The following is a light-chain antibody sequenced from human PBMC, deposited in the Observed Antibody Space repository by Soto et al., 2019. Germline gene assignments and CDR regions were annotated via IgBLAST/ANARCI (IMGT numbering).Light chain of an antibody. CDR3: PQYGGSPRYT. V-gene: IGKV3-20*01. J-gene: IGKJ2*01. CDR1: QSVSSSH. CDR2: GAS. Sequence: EIVLTQSPGTLSLSPGDRATLSCRASQSVSSSHLAWYQQKPGQAPRLLIYGASNRATGIPDWFSGSGSGRDFTLTISRLETEDFAVYCCPQYGGSPRYTFGQGTKLEIK.